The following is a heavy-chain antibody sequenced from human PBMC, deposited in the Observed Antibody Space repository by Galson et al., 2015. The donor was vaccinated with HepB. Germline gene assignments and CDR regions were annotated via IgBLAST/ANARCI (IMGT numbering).Heavy chain of an antibody. CDR2: INGDGSDT. CDR3: VRDNYGVDY. V-gene: IGHV3-74*01. D-gene: IGHD3-16*01. CDR1: GFTFNIYW. J-gene: IGHJ4*02. Sequence: SLRLSCAASGFTFNIYWMHWVRQAPGKGLVWVSQINGDGSDTNYADSVKGRFTISRDNARNTLYLQMNSLGSEDTAMYYCVRDNYGVDYWGQGTLVTVSA.